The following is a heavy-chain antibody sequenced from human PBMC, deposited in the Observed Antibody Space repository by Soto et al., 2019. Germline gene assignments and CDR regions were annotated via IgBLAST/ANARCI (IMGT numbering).Heavy chain of an antibody. Sequence: SETLSVTCTVSGGSISSGGYYWSWIRQHPWKGLEWIGYIYYSGSTYYNPSLKSRVTISVDTSKNQFSLKLSSVTAADTAVYYCARDRWSYSSGWYDYWGQGTLVNVSS. D-gene: IGHD6-19*01. CDR2: IYYSGST. V-gene: IGHV4-31*03. J-gene: IGHJ4*02. CDR3: ARDRWSYSSGWYDY. CDR1: GGSISSGGYY.